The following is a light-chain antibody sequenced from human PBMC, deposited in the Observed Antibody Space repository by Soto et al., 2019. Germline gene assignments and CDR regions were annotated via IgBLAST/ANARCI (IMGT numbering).Light chain of an antibody. CDR1: SSDIGAGYH. J-gene: IGLJ1*01. V-gene: IGLV1-40*01. CDR3: QSYDGSLRGSV. Sequence: QAVVTQPPSVSGAPGQRVTISCTGSSSDIGAGYHVHWYQQLPGTAPKLLIYGNTNRPSGVPDRFSGSRSGASASLAITGLQAEDEADYYCQSYDGSLRGSVFGTGTKLTVL. CDR2: GNT.